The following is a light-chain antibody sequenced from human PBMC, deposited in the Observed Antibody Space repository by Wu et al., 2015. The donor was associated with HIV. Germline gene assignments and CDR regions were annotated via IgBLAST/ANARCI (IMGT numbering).Light chain of an antibody. CDR1: QTVSSH. Sequence: EIVMTQSPVTLSVSPGERATLSCRASQTVSSHLAWYQQKRGQAPRLLIYDASTRASGIPARFIGGGSGTEFTLTISSLQSEDFVIYYCQQYNKWPRTFGQGTKVEIK. J-gene: IGKJ1*01. CDR3: QQYNKWPRT. CDR2: DAS. V-gene: IGKV3-15*01.